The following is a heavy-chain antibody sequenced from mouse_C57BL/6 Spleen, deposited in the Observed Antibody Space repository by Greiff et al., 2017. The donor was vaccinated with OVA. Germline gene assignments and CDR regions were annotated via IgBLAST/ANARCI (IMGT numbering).Heavy chain of an antibody. D-gene: IGHD1-1*01. Sequence: VQLKQSGAELVRPGASVKLSCTASGFNIKDDYMHWVKQRPEQGLEWIGWIDPENGDTEYASKFQGKATITADTSSNTAYLQLSSLTSEDTAVYYCTTRTTVVATGYFDVWGTGTTVTVSS. V-gene: IGHV14-4*01. J-gene: IGHJ1*03. CDR3: TTRTTVVATGYFDV. CDR1: GFNIKDDY. CDR2: IDPENGDT.